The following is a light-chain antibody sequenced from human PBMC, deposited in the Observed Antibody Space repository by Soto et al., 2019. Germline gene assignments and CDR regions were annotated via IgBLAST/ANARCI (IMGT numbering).Light chain of an antibody. CDR2: GAS. V-gene: IGKV3-20*01. Sequence: EIVLTQSPGTLSLSPGERATLSCRASQSVTSGYLAWYQQQPNQAPRLLIYGASYRATGIPDRFSGGGSGTDFTLIISRLEPEDFAVYYCQHYSSSPPAITFGQGTRLEIK. CDR1: QSVTSGY. CDR3: QHYSSSPPAIT. J-gene: IGKJ5*01.